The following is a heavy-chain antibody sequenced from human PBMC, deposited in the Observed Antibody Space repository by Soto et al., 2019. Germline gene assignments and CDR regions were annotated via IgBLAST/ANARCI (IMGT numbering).Heavy chain of an antibody. CDR2: ISSSTSVI. CDR3: XXXRXXXVXXYVCDY. Sequence: EVQLVESGGDLVQPGGSLRLSCAASGFTFSXXXXXXXXXXXXXXXXXVSHISSSTSVIYYAYSVKGRFTISRDNAKXXXXXXXXXXXXXXXXXXXXXXXRXXXVXXYVCDYWGQGTLVTVSS. V-gene: IGHV3-48*01. J-gene: IGHJ4*02. D-gene: IGHD3-10*02. CDR1: GFTFSXXX.